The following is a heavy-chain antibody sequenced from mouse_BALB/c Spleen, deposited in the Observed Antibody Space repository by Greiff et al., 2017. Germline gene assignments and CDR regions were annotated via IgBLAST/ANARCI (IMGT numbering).Heavy chain of an antibody. CDR2: IWAGGST. D-gene: IGHD1-2*01. CDR1: GFSLTSYG. Sequence: QVQLKESGPGLVAPSQSLSITCTVSGFSLTSYGVHWVRQPPGKGLEWLGVIWAGGSTNYNSALMSRLSISKDNSKSQVFLKMNSLQTDDTAMYYCASVITTAIYAMDYWGQGTSVTVSS. J-gene: IGHJ4*01. V-gene: IGHV2-9*02. CDR3: ASVITTAIYAMDY.